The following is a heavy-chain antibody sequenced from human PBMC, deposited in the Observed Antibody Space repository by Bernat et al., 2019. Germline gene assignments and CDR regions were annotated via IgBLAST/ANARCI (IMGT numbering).Heavy chain of an antibody. CDR2: IDPSDSYT. D-gene: IGHD6-13*01. CDR3: ARHEQQLGPLNYYYYYGMDV. Sequence: EVQLVQSGAEVKKPGESLRISCKGSGYSFTSYWISWVRQMPWKGLEWMGRIDPSDSYTNYSPSFQGHVTISADKSISTAYLQWSSLKASDTAMYYCARHEQQLGPLNYYYYYGMDVWGQGTTVTVSS. CDR1: GYSFTSYW. V-gene: IGHV5-10-1*03. J-gene: IGHJ6*02.